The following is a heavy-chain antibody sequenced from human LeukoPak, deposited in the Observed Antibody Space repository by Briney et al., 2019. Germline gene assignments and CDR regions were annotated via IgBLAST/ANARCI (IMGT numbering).Heavy chain of an antibody. D-gene: IGHD2-15*01. CDR2: IYRGGRT. J-gene: IGHJ5*02. CDR1: GFTFSSYS. V-gene: IGHV3-66*01. CDR3: ARDPSCSGGSCYSEGVNWFDP. Sequence: PGGSLRLSCAASGFTFSSYSMSWIRQAPGKGLEWVSVIYRGGRTNYAEAVKGRCIMFRENYKNTLYLQMNSLRAEDTAVYYCARDPSCSGGSCYSEGVNWFDPWGQGTLVGVSS.